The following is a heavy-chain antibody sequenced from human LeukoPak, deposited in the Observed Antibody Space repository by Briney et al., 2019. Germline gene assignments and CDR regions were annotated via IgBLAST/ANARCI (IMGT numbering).Heavy chain of an antibody. V-gene: IGHV3-7*03. CDR2: IRSDGVEK. Sequence: GGSLRLSCTAAGFSLSMYWMSWVRQAPGKGLEWVANIRSDGVEKYYVDSVRGRFTISTDTAKNTLYLQMNSLRADDTAVYYCAREFTGYGNTDYWGQGTLVTVSS. CDR3: AREFTGYGNTDY. CDR1: GFSLSMYW. J-gene: IGHJ4*02. D-gene: IGHD5-12*01.